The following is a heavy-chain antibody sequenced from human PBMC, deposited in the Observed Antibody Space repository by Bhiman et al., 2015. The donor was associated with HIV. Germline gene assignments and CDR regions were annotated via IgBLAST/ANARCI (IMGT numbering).Heavy chain of an antibody. V-gene: IGHV3-21*01. CDR3: AREFTGYSSSNFDY. J-gene: IGHJ4*02. CDR2: ISSNSSYI. D-gene: IGHD6-13*01. CDR1: GFTFSIYS. Sequence: EVQLMESGGGLVKPGGSLRLSCAASGFTFSIYSMNWVRQAPGKGLEWVSSISSNSSYIYYADSVKGRFTISRDNAKNSLYLQVNSLRAEDTAVYYCAREFTGYSSSNFDYWGQGTLVTVSS.